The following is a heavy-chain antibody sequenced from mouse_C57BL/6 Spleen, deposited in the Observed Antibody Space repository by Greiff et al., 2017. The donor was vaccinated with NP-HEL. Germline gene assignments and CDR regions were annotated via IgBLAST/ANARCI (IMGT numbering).Heavy chain of an antibody. CDR1: GFNIKDDY. D-gene: IGHD4-1*01. Sequence: VQLQQSGAELVRPGASVKLSCTASGFNIKDDYMHWVKQRPEQGLEWIGWIDPENGDTEYASKFQGKATITADTSSNTAYLQLSSLTSEDTAVYYCTPGMGAWFAYWGQGTLVTVSA. V-gene: IGHV14-4*01. J-gene: IGHJ3*01. CDR3: TPGMGAWFAY. CDR2: IDPENGDT.